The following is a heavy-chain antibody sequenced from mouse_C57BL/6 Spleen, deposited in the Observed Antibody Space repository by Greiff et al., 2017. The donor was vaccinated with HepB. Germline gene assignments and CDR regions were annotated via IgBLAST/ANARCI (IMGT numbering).Heavy chain of an antibody. CDR1: GYTFTDYY. CDR3: ARFGWFDY. CDR2: INPNNGGT. J-gene: IGHJ2*01. Sequence: VQLKQSGPELVKPGASVKISCKASGYTFTDYYMNWVKQSHGKSLEWIGDINPNNGGTSYNQKFKGKATLTVDKSSSTAYMELRSLTSEDSAVYYCARFGWFDYWGQGTTLTVSS. V-gene: IGHV1-26*01.